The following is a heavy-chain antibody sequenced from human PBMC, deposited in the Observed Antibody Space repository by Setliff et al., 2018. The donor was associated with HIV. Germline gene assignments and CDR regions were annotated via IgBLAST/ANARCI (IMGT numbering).Heavy chain of an antibody. CDR3: ARHGLRFLACFDY. CDR1: GGSIKSSSDY. Sequence: PSETLSLTCSVSGGSIKSSSDYWGWIRQPPGKGLEWIGSIFYSGTTYYNPSLESRVTISVDTSKNQFSLKLSSATATDTAVYYCARHGLRFLACFDYWGQGALVTVSS. V-gene: IGHV4-39*01. D-gene: IGHD3-3*01. J-gene: IGHJ4*02. CDR2: IFYSGTT.